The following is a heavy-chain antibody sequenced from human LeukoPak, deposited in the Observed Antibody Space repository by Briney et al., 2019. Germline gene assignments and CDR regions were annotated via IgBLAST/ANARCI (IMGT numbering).Heavy chain of an antibody. CDR2: ISSDTTNK. D-gene: IGHD3-16*01. V-gene: IGHV3-30*10. CDR1: GFPFVAYA. J-gene: IGHJ4*02. CDR3: ARLAAASPGY. Sequence: PGGSLRLSCATSGFPFVAYALHWVRQAPGKGLEWVAVISSDTTNKYYMDSVKGRFTISRDNSKNTLYLQMDSLRLEGTAVYYCARLAAASPGYWGQGTLVTVSS.